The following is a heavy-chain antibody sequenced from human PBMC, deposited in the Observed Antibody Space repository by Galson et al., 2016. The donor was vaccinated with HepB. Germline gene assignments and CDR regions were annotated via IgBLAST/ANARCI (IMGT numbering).Heavy chain of an antibody. CDR3: ARGEHNWTGLDH. D-gene: IGHD1-20*01. V-gene: IGHV3-21*01. J-gene: IGHJ4*02. CDR2: ISTYSSYV. CDR1: GFVFDTYT. Sequence: SLRLSCAASGFVFDTYTMNWVRQAPGKGLEWVSSISTYSSYVFYADSVKGRFTISRDNGNNSLFLQMNSLGADDTAVYYCARGEHNWTGLDHWGQATLVTVSS.